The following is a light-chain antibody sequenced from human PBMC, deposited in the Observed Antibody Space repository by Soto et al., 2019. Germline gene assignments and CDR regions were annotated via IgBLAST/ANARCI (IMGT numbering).Light chain of an antibody. CDR3: MQALQTPYT. V-gene: IGKV2-28*01. J-gene: IGKJ5*01. Sequence: VLTQSSPSLTAALGEPASISYWSIERLLHSNGNTLLDWYLLKLGESPQLLIYLCSNRACGVGDRVSGSEASTDFTLKISRVEAEDVRFYYCMQALQTPYTFGQGTRVEIK. CDR1: ERLLHSNGNTL. CDR2: LCS.